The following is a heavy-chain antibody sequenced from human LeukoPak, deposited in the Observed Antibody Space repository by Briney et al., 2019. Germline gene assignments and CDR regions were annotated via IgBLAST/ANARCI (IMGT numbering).Heavy chain of an antibody. CDR3: ARGSGGSTY. CDR1: GFTFSRYA. J-gene: IGHJ4*02. V-gene: IGHV3-64*01. Sequence: GGSLRLSCAASGFTFSRYAMHWVPQAPGKGLEYVSAISSNGGSTYYANSVKGRFTISRDNSKNTLYLQMGSLRAEDMAVYYCARGSGGSTYWGQGTLVTVSS. CDR2: ISSNGGST. D-gene: IGHD2/OR15-2a*01.